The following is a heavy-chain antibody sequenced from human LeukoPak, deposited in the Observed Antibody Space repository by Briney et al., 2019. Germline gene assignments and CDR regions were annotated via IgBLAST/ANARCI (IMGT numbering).Heavy chain of an antibody. V-gene: IGHV5-51*01. CDR1: GYSFSNYW. Sequence: GESLKISCKGSGYSFSNYWIAWVRHMPGKGLEWMGIIYPGDSDTTYSPSFQGQVTISADKSISTAYLQWSSLKASDTAMYYCARFRNIATGGDYRGQGTLVTVSS. CDR2: IYPGDSDT. J-gene: IGHJ4*02. D-gene: IGHD7-27*01. CDR3: ARFRNIATGGDY.